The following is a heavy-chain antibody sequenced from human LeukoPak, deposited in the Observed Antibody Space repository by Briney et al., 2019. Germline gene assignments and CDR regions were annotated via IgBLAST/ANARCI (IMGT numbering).Heavy chain of an antibody. CDR2: LSAYNGNT. D-gene: IGHD5-12*01. J-gene: IGHJ6*02. Sequence: GASVKVSCKASCYTFTSYGISWVRQAPGQGLEWMVWLSAYNGNTNYAQKLQGRVTMTTDTSTSTAYMELRSLRSDDTAVYYCARGSMVATKDPYYYYGMDVWGQGTTVTVSS. V-gene: IGHV1-18*01. CDR1: CYTFTSYG. CDR3: ARGSMVATKDPYYYYGMDV.